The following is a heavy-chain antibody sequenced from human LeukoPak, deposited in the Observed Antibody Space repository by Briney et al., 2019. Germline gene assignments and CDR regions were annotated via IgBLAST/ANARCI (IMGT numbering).Heavy chain of an antibody. CDR1: GDSISSNSAA. CDR3: ARGNGYTYGSYYFDY. J-gene: IGHJ4*02. V-gene: IGHV6-1*01. CDR2: IYYRSKWYN. Sequence: SQTLSLTCAISGDSISSNSAAWNWIRHSPSRGLEGLGRIYYRSKWYNDYAESVKSRITVNPDTSKNQFSLQLNSVTPEDTAVYFCARGNGYTYGSYYFDYWGQGTLVTVSS. D-gene: IGHD5-18*01.